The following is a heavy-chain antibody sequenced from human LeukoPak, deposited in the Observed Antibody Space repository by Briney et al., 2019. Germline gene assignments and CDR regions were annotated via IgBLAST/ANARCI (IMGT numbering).Heavy chain of an antibody. J-gene: IGHJ4*02. CDR3: ARERDYYDRKVRMDY. CDR1: GFTFSDYN. Sequence: GGSLRLSCAASGFTFSDYNLSWIRQAPGKGLLWVSHISNSGSTISYADSVKGRFTISRDNARNLLFLQMNSLRAEDTGVYYCARERDYYDRKVRMDYWGQGTLVTVSS. CDR2: ISNSGSTI. D-gene: IGHD3-22*01. V-gene: IGHV3-11*04.